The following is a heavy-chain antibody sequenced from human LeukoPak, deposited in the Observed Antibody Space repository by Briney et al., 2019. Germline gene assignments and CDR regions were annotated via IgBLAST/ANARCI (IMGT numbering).Heavy chain of an antibody. Sequence: GGSLRLSCAASGFTFSSYAMSWVRQAPGKGLEWVSSISASGGSTYYADSVKGRLTISRDNSKNTLNLQMNSLRAEDTAVYYCAKLLSSGWRPIDYWGQGTLVTVSS. J-gene: IGHJ4*02. V-gene: IGHV3-23*01. CDR3: AKLLSSGWRPIDY. D-gene: IGHD6-19*01. CDR1: GFTFSSYA. CDR2: ISASGGST.